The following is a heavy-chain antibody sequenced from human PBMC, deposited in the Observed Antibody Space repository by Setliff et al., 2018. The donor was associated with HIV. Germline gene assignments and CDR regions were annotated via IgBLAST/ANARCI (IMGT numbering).Heavy chain of an antibody. CDR3: ARTRAPYFFDF. CDR1: GISINGYY. CDR2: VSSIGNT. Sequence: SETLSLTCSVSGISINGYYWSWIRQSPRTRLGWIGYVSSIGNTNYNPSLKSRVTISVDTSKNQFSLQLNSVTAADTAVYFCARTRAPYFFDFWGQGAQVTVS. V-gene: IGHV4-4*08. D-gene: IGHD1-26*01. J-gene: IGHJ4*02.